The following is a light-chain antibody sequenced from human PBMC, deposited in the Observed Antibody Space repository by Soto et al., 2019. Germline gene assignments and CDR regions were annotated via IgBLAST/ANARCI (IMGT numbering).Light chain of an antibody. CDR1: SSDVGGYNY. Sequence: QSALTQPASVSGSPGQSITISCTGTSSDVGGYNYVSWYQQHPGKAPKLMIYEVSYRPSGVSNRFSGSKSGNTASLIISGLQAEDEADYYCSSYTSSSTYVFGTGTKLTVL. CDR2: EVS. V-gene: IGLV2-14*01. CDR3: SSYTSSSTYV. J-gene: IGLJ1*01.